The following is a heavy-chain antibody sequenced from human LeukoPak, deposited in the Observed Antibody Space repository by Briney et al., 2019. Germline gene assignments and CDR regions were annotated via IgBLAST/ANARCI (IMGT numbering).Heavy chain of an antibody. Sequence: GGSLRLSCAASGFTFSSYWMHWVRQAPGKGLVWVSRINSDGSSTSYADSVKGRFTISRDNAKNTLYLQMNSLRAEDTAVYCCARDRGYSYGTTYYYYGMDVWGQGTTVTVSS. J-gene: IGHJ6*02. CDR1: GFTFSSYW. CDR3: ARDRGYSYGTTYYYYGMDV. V-gene: IGHV3-74*01. CDR2: INSDGSST. D-gene: IGHD5-18*01.